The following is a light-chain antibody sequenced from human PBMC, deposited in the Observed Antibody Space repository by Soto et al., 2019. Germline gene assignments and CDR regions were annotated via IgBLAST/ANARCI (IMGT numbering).Light chain of an antibody. CDR1: QSISGW. CDR3: QQYNSYPWT. CDR2: DVS. V-gene: IGKV1-5*01. Sequence: DIQMTQSPSTLSASVGDRVTITCRASQSISGWLAWYQQKPGKAPKLLIYDVSSLESGVPSRFSGSGSGTEFTLAISSLQPDDFATYYCQQYNSYPWTFGQGIKVDIK. J-gene: IGKJ1*01.